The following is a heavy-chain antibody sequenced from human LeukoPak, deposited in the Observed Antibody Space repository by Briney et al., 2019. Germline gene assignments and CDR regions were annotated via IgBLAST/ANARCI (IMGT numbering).Heavy chain of an antibody. CDR2: IKPAKTHGATA. Sequence: PGGSLRLSCAASGFTFSSYAMSWVRQAPGKGLEWVGRIKPAKTHGATADYGAPVKGRFTIARDDSTARLFLQMNSLETEDTAVYFCAREGSLYGYHSFDSWGQGTLVTVST. J-gene: IGHJ4*02. V-gene: IGHV3-15*01. CDR3: AREGSLYGYHSFDS. D-gene: IGHD5-18*01. CDR1: GFTFSSYA.